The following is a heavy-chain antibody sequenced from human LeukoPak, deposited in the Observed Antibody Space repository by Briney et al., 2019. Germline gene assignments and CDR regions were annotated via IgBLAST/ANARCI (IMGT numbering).Heavy chain of an antibody. CDR1: GFTFSNFW. V-gene: IGHV3-23*01. Sequence: GGSLRLSCAASGFTFSNFWMNWVRQAPGKGLEWVSAISGSGGSTYYADSVKGRFTISRDNSKNTLYLQMNSLRAEDTAVYYCAKTLRVRHWDAFDIWGQGTMVTVSS. J-gene: IGHJ3*02. CDR2: ISGSGGST. D-gene: IGHD3-10*01. CDR3: AKTLRVRHWDAFDI.